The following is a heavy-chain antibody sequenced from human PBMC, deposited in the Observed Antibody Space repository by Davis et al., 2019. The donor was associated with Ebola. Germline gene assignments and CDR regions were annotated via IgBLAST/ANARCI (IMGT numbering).Heavy chain of an antibody. CDR1: GGSISSSNW. D-gene: IGHD4-17*01. CDR2: IYHSGST. Sequence: SETLSLTCAVSGGSISSSNWWSWVRQPPGKGLEWIGEIYHSGSTNYNPSLKSRATISVDKSKNQFSLKLSSVTAADTAVYYCASENYDYGDYFDYWGQGTLVTVSS. V-gene: IGHV4-4*02. CDR3: ASENYDYGDYFDY. J-gene: IGHJ4*02.